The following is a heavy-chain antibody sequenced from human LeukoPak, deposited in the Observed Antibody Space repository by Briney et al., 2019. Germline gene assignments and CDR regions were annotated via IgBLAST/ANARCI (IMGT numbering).Heavy chain of an antibody. Sequence: SVKVSCKASGGTFSSYAISWVRQAPGQGLEWMGGIIPIFGTANYAQKFQGRVTITADESTCTAYMEPSSLRSEDTAVYYCARGGSYYDSLPDYWGQGTLVTVSS. D-gene: IGHD3-3*01. CDR3: ARGGSYYDSLPDY. CDR2: IIPIFGTA. J-gene: IGHJ4*02. CDR1: GGTFSSYA. V-gene: IGHV1-69*13.